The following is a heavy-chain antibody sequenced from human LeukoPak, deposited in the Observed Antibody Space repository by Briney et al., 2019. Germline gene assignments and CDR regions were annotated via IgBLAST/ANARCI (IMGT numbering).Heavy chain of an antibody. Sequence: GGSLTLPCAASGFTFSGYAMTWVRQATGKGLEWVSSITGSGDYTYYIDSVKGRFTISRDNSKNILYLQMNSLRGEDTALYYCAKDGLYYDGSAHVYYFDYWGQGTLVAVSS. CDR2: ITGSGDYT. D-gene: IGHD3-22*01. V-gene: IGHV3-23*01. CDR1: GFTFSGYA. J-gene: IGHJ4*02. CDR3: AKDGLYYDGSAHVYYFDY.